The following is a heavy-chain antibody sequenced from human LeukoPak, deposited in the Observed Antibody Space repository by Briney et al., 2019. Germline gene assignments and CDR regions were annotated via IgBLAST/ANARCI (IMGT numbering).Heavy chain of an antibody. CDR3: ARDMVAYCGGDCYSGFDY. CDR2: IIPIFGTA. Sequence: ASVKVSCKASGYTFTGYYMHWVRQAPGQGLEWMGGIIPIFGTANYAQKFQGRVTITADESTSTAYMELSSLRSEDTAVYYCARDMVAYCGGDCYSGFDYWGQGTLVTVSS. V-gene: IGHV1-69*13. CDR1: GYTFTGYY. D-gene: IGHD2-21*02. J-gene: IGHJ4*02.